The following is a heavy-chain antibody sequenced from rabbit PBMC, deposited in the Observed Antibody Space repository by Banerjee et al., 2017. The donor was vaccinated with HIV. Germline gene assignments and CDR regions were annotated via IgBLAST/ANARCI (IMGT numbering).Heavy chain of an antibody. CDR1: GLDFSSSYW. V-gene: IGHV1S45*01. D-gene: IGHD8-1*01. CDR3: ARDDSGGAGAGYWDL. CDR2: IYTSSGST. J-gene: IGHJ4*01. Sequence: QEQLEESGGDLVKPGGSLTLTCTASGLDFSSSYWICWVRQAPGKGLEWIACIYTSSGSTYYATWAKGRFTISGTSSTTVTLQMTSLTAADTATYFCARDDSGGAGAGYWDLWGPGTLVTVS.